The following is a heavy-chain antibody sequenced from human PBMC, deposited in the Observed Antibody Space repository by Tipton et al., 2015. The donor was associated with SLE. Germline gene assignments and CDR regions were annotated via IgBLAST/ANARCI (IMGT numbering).Heavy chain of an antibody. Sequence: GLVKPSEILSLTCGVSGYSISSGYYWGWIRQPPGKGLEWLGSIYHTGGTHYNPSLKSRVTLSLDTSKNQFSLRVRSVTAADTAVYYCARGGGSYYDYWGQGTLVTVSS. CDR2: IYHTGGT. CDR3: ARGGGSYYDY. J-gene: IGHJ4*02. CDR1: GYSISSGYY. D-gene: IGHD1-26*01. V-gene: IGHV4-38-2*01.